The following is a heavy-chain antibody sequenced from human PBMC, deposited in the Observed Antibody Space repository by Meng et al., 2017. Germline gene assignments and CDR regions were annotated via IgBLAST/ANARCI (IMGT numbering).Heavy chain of an antibody. CDR1: GGTFSSYA. D-gene: IGHD3-22*01. CDR3: ARGYYYDSSGHLLFDY. J-gene: IGHJ4*02. Sequence: SVKVSCKASGGTFSSYAISWVRQAPGQGLEWMGGIIPIFGTANYAQKFQGRVTITTDESTSTAYMELSSLRSEDTAVYYCARGYYYDSSGHLLFDYWGQGTLVTVSS. CDR2: IIPIFGTA. V-gene: IGHV1-69*05.